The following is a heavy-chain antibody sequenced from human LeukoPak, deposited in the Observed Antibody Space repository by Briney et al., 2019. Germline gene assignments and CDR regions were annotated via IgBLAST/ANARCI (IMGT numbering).Heavy chain of an antibody. CDR2: INHSGST. D-gene: IGHD7-27*01. Sequence: SETPSLTCAVYGGSFSGYYWSWIRQPPGKGLEWIGEINHSGSTNYNPSLKSRVTISVDTSKNQFSLKPSSVTAADTAVYYCARAAAGDSDYWGQGTLVTVSS. CDR1: GGSFSGYY. CDR3: ARAAAGDSDY. J-gene: IGHJ4*02. V-gene: IGHV4-34*01.